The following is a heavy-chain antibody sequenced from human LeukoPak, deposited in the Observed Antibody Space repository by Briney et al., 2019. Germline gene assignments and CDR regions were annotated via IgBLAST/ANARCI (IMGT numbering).Heavy chain of an antibody. J-gene: IGHJ4*02. CDR3: ARDSQLSGYYPGGSFDY. CDR1: GFTFDDYG. D-gene: IGHD3-22*01. Sequence: GGSLRPSCAASGFTFDDYGMSWVRQAPGKGLEWVSGINWNGGSTGYADSVKGRFTISRDNAKNSLYLQMNSLRAEDTALYYCARDSQLSGYYPGGSFDYWGQGTLVTVSS. V-gene: IGHV3-20*04. CDR2: INWNGGST.